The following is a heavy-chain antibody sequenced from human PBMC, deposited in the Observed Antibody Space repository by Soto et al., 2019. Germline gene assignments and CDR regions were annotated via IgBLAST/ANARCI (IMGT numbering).Heavy chain of an antibody. CDR2: ISAYNGNT. D-gene: IGHD2-21*02. CDR1: GYTFTSYG. Sequence: ASVKVSCKASGYTFTSYGISWVRQAPGQGLEWMGWISAYNGNTNYAQKLQGRVTMTTDTSTSTAYMELRSLRSDDTAVYYCAREGAYCGGDCFSLTFDYWGQGTLVTVSS. J-gene: IGHJ4*02. V-gene: IGHV1-18*01. CDR3: AREGAYCGGDCFSLTFDY.